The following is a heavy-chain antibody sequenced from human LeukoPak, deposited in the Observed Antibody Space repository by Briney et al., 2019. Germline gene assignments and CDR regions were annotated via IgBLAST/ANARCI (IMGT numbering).Heavy chain of an antibody. CDR1: GFTFSSYG. CDR2: IWYDGSNK. V-gene: IGHV3-33*01. CDR3: AREGSSGWYGLYYFDY. J-gene: IGHJ4*02. D-gene: IGHD6-19*01. Sequence: GGSLRPSCAASGFTFSSYGMHWVRQAPGKGLEWVAVIWYDGSNKYYADSVKGRFTISRDNSKNTLYLQMNSLRAEDTAVYYCAREGSSGWYGLYYFDYWGQGTLVTVSS.